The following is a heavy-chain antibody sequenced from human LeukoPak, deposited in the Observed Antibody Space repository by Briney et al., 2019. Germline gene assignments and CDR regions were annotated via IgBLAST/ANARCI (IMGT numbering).Heavy chain of an antibody. Sequence: PGRSLTLSCAASGFTFSSYGMHWVRQAPGKGLEWVAVISYDGSNKYYADSVKGRFTISRDNSKNTLYLQMNSLRVGDTAVYYCAKASGGGGYNWFDPWGQGTLVTVSS. V-gene: IGHV3-30*18. CDR3: AKASGGGGYNWFDP. CDR2: ISYDGSNK. CDR1: GFTFSSYG. J-gene: IGHJ5*02.